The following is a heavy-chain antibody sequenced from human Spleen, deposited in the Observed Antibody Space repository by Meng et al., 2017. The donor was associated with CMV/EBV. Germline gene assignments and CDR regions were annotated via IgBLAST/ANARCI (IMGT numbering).Heavy chain of an antibody. J-gene: IGHJ4*02. CDR1: GFTFSDYS. CDR3: ARPSRRENSGDYPPKY. Sequence: GESLKISCAASGFTFSDYSMNWVRQAPGKGLDWVSSISTSSNYIEYADSVKGRFTISRGNAKNSLYLQMHSLRAEDTAVYYCARPSRRENSGDYPPKYWGQGTLVTVSS. V-gene: IGHV3-21*01. D-gene: IGHD3-10*01. CDR2: ISTSSNYI.